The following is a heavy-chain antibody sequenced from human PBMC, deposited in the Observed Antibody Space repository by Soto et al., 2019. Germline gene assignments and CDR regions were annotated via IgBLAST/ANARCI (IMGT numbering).Heavy chain of an antibody. CDR2: ISAYNGNT. D-gene: IGHD2-2*01. J-gene: IGHJ6*03. CDR1: GYTFTSYG. V-gene: IGHV1-18*01. Sequence: ASVKVSCKASGYTFTSYGISWVRQAPGQGLEWMGWISAYNGNTNYAQKLQGRVTMTTDTSTSTAYMELRSLRSDDTAVYYCARVVPAVPHRDYYYYYMDVWGKGTKVTVSS. CDR3: ARVVPAVPHRDYYYYYMDV.